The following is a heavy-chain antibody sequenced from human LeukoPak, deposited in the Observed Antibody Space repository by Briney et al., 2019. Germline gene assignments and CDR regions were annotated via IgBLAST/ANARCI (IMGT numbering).Heavy chain of an antibody. Sequence: GASVKVSCKASGYTFTSYGISWVRQAPGQGLEWMGWISGYNGNTNYAQKFQGRVTMTTDTSTSTAHMELRRLRSDDTAVYYCARDHYYDSSGYSNWFDPWGQGTLVTVSS. CDR2: ISGYNGNT. CDR3: ARDHYYDSSGYSNWFDP. D-gene: IGHD3-22*01. V-gene: IGHV1-18*01. CDR1: GYTFTSYG. J-gene: IGHJ5*02.